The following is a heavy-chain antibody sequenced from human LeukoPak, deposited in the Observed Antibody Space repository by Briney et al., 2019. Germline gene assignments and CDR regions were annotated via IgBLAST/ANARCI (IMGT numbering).Heavy chain of an antibody. V-gene: IGHV1-8*02. CDR2: MNPNSGNT. J-gene: IGHJ4*02. CDR3: ARGRYSGYDCDY. Sequence: ASVKVSCKASGYTFTGYYMHWVRQATGQGLEWMGWMNPNSGNTGYAQKFQGRVTMTRNTSISTAYMELSSLRSEDTAVYYCARGRYSGYDCDYWGQGTLVTVSS. D-gene: IGHD5-12*01. CDR1: GYTFTGYY.